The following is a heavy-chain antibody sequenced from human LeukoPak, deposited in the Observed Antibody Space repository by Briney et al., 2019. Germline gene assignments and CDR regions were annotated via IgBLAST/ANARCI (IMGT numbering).Heavy chain of an antibody. CDR3: ARGGDSSGYYQNFDY. J-gene: IGHJ4*02. D-gene: IGHD3-22*01. CDR1: VFTFSSHV. CDR2: ICYDGSNK. Sequence: GGPLRLSCAASVFTFSSHVMHRGPKAPGKGVERVAVICYDGSNKLYADYVKGRFTISRDNSKNPLYLQMNSLRAEDAAMYYCARGGDSSGYYQNFDYWGQGTLVTVSS. V-gene: IGHV3-33*01.